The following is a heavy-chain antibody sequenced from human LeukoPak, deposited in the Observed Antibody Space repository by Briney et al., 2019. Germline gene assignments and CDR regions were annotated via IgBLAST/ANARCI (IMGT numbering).Heavy chain of an antibody. CDR2: IYYSGST. J-gene: IGHJ4*02. CDR1: GGSISSGGYY. Sequence: SQTLSLTCTVSGGSISSGGYYWSWIRQHPGKGLEWIGYIYYSGSTYYNPSLKSRVTISVDTSKNQFSLKLSSVTAADTAVYYCAHRGGYCSGGSCYYFDYWGQGTLVTVSS. CDR3: AHRGGYCSGGSCYYFDY. D-gene: IGHD2-15*01. V-gene: IGHV4-31*03.